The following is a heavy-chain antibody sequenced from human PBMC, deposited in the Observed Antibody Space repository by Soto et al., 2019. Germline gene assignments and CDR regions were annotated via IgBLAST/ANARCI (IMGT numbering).Heavy chain of an antibody. D-gene: IGHD3-16*01. J-gene: IGHJ4*02. Sequence: EVQMLASGGGLGQPGGSLRLSCAASGFKFSNYAMSWVRQAPGKGLEWVSLISATGGGTYYADSVKGRFTISRDNSHNTLYLQVHSLTAEDTAVYYCAKDRRAGGNSAFYFDCWGQGAQVTVSS. CDR2: ISATGGGT. CDR3: AKDRRAGGNSAFYFDC. CDR1: GFKFSNYA. V-gene: IGHV3-23*01.